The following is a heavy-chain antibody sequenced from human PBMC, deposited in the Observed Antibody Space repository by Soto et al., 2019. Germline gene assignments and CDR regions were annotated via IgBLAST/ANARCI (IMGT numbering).Heavy chain of an antibody. Sequence: PGGSLRLSCAGSGFTFNKAWMNWVRQAPGKGLEWVAVIWYDGSNKYYADSVKGRFTISRDNSKNTLYLQMNSLRAEDTAVYYCARDGYCSGGSCYSVPVFDYWGQGTLVTVSS. CDR2: IWYDGSNK. D-gene: IGHD2-15*01. CDR3: ARDGYCSGGSCYSVPVFDY. J-gene: IGHJ4*02. CDR1: GFTFNKAW. V-gene: IGHV3-33*07.